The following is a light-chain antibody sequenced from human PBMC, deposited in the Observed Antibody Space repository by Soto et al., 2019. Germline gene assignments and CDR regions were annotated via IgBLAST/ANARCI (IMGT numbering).Light chain of an antibody. V-gene: IGKV3-20*01. J-gene: IGKJ1*01. CDR1: QSVTATY. CDR2: GAS. Sequence: ENVLTQSPGTLSLSPGERATLSCRASQSVTATYLAWYQQKPGQAPRLLISGASSRATGIPDRFTGSGSGTDFTLTISRLEPEDFAVYYCQQYGSSPRTFGQGTKVDIK. CDR3: QQYGSSPRT.